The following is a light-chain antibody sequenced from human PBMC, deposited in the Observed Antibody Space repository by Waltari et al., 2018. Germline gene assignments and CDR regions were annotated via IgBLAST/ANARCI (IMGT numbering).Light chain of an antibody. CDR1: ISDIGLFKV. V-gene: IGLV2-23*02. CDR2: EVN. Sequence: QSALTQPASVSASPGQSITVSCSGSISDIGLFKVVPWFQQYPGKPPRLLIYEVNKRPPAISGRFSATKSGNVASLTISGLQADDEADYYCCSFTSSSTYVFGSGTTVTVL. J-gene: IGLJ1*01. CDR3: CSFTSSSTYV.